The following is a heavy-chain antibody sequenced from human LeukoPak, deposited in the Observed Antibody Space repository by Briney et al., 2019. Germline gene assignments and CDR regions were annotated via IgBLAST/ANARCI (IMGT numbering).Heavy chain of an antibody. Sequence: GGSLRLSCAVSGFTFSGFWMSWSRQAPGKGLEWVASMNSDGSEGYYADVVKGRFTISRDNAKNSLYLQINSLRAEDTAVYYCARSSYSSSPSAWGQGTMVTVSS. CDR2: MNSDGSEG. D-gene: IGHD6-6*01. J-gene: IGHJ3*01. CDR3: ARSSYSSSPSA. CDR1: GFTFSGFW. V-gene: IGHV3-7*03.